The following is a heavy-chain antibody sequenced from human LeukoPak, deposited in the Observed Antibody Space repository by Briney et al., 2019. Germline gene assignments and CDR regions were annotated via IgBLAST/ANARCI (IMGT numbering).Heavy chain of an antibody. Sequence: SETLSLTCAVSGGSISSYDYYWSWIRQPPGKGLEWIGYIYYSGSTYYNPSLKSRVTISVDTSKNQFSLNLSSVTAADTAVYYCARVSGHADVWFDPWGQGTLVTVSS. CDR2: IYYSGST. CDR1: GGSISSYDYY. V-gene: IGHV4-30-4*02. CDR3: ARVSGHADVWFDP. J-gene: IGHJ5*02. D-gene: IGHD2-15*01.